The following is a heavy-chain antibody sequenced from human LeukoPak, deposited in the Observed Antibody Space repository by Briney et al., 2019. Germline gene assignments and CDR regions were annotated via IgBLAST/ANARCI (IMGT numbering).Heavy chain of an antibody. D-gene: IGHD1-26*01. Sequence: SETLSLTCAVYGGSFSGYYWSWIRQPPGKGLEWIGEINHSGSTNYNPSLKSRVTISVDTSKNQFSLKLSSVTAADTAVYYCARSGGSYSTFDIWGQGTMVTVSS. CDR2: INHSGST. V-gene: IGHV4-34*01. CDR3: ARSGGSYSTFDI. J-gene: IGHJ3*02. CDR1: GGSFSGYY.